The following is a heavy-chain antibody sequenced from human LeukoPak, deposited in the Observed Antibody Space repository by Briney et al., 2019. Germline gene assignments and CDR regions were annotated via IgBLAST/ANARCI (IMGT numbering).Heavy chain of an antibody. D-gene: IGHD6-25*01. J-gene: IGHJ6*02. CDR2: INLNSGGT. V-gene: IGHV1-2*02. CDR3: ARDHCVSSGCYEDYYYGMDV. Sequence: GASVKVSCKASGYTFSDYYMHWVRQAPGQGLEWLGWINLNSGGTNYAQKVQGRVTMTRDTSISTAYMELSRLRSDDTAVYFCARDHCVSSGCYEDYYYGMDVWGRGTTVTVSS. CDR1: GYTFSDYY.